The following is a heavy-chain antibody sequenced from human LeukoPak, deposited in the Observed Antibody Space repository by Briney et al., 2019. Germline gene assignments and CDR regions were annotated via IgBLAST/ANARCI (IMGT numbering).Heavy chain of an antibody. CDR1: SYSITSVYY. V-gene: IGHV4-38-2*02. J-gene: IGHJ5*01. CDR2: IYHSRST. D-gene: IGHD3/OR15-3a*01. CDR3: ARDGLVYRSDFWTDYYLKWFDL. Sequence: SETLSLTCAVSSYSITSVYYWGWIRQPPGKGLGGIGNIYHSRSTYHNPSLKSRVTISLDTYKNHFSLKLNSVNATDTAVYVCARDGLVYRSDFWTDYYLKWFDLWGQGTLVSVSS.